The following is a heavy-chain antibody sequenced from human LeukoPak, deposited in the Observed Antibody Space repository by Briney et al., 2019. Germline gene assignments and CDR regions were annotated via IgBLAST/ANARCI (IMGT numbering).Heavy chain of an antibody. CDR1: GFTFSNYG. CDR2: MWFDGSQK. J-gene: IGHJ4*02. D-gene: IGHD1-26*01. Sequence: GGSLRLSCAASGFTFSNYGLHWVRQAPGKGLEWLAVMWFDGSQKYYADSVKGRFTISRDDSKNTLFLQMNSLRAEDTAVYYCASESIVGATRGDYWGQGTLVTVSS. CDR3: ASESIVGATRGDY. V-gene: IGHV3-33*01.